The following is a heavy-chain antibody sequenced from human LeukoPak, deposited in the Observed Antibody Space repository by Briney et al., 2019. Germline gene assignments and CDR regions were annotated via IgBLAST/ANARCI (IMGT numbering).Heavy chain of an antibody. V-gene: IGHV3-15*01. D-gene: IGHD2-2*01. CDR3: TTDFIVVVPTAEY. CDR2: IKSKTDGGTT. J-gene: IGHJ4*02. CDR1: GFTFSNAW. Sequence: GGSLRLSCAASGFTFSNAWMSWVRQAPGKGLEWVGRIKSKTDGGTTDYAAPVKGRFSISRDDSENTLHLQMNSLKSGDTGVYYCTTDFIVVVPTAEYWGQGTLVTVSS.